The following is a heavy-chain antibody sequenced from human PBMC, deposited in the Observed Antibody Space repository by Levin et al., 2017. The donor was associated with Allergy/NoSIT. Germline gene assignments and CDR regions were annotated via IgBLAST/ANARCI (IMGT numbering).Heavy chain of an antibody. J-gene: IGHJ4*02. Sequence: GGSLRLSCAASGFTFSSFAMSWVRQAPGKGLEWVSTVGFSGTDKHYADSVKGRFTISRDNSKNTLYLQMNSLRAEDTAVYYCAKRGVYDPGNVFDSWGQGTLVTVSS. D-gene: IGHD5/OR15-5a*01. V-gene: IGHV3-23*01. CDR3: AKRGVYDPGNVFDS. CDR2: VGFSGTDK. CDR1: GFTFSSFA.